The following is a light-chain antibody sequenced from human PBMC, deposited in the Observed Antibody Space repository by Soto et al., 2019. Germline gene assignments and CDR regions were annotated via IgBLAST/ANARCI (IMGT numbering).Light chain of an antibody. V-gene: IGKV3-20*01. Sequence: EIVLTQSPGTLSLSPGEGATLSCRASQSVANNYLAWYQQKPGQAPRLLISAASNRATGIPDRFSGSGSGTDFTLTISRLESEDFAVYYCQHYGSSPPHTFGQGTKLEIK. CDR3: QHYGSSPPHT. CDR2: AAS. J-gene: IGKJ2*01. CDR1: QSVANNY.